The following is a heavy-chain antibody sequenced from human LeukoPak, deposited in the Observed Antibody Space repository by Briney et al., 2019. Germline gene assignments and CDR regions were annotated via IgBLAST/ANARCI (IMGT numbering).Heavy chain of an antibody. J-gene: IGHJ6*02. V-gene: IGHV1-69*04. CDR3: ARLVRVVPAAPSAYYYYGMDV. Sequence: ASVKVSCKASGGTFSSYAISWVRRAPGQGLEWMGRIIPILGIANYAQKSQGRVTITADKSTSTAYMELSSLRSEDTAVYYCARLVRVVPAAPSAYYYYGMDVWGQGTTVTVSS. CDR2: IIPILGIA. CDR1: GGTFSSYA. D-gene: IGHD2-2*01.